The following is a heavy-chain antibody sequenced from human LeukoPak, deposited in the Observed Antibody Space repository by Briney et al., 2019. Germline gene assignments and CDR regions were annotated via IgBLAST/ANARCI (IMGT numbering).Heavy chain of an antibody. CDR1: GYTFTSYY. V-gene: IGHV1-46*01. J-gene: IGHJ4*02. D-gene: IGHD3-9*01. Sequence: ASVKVSCKASGYTFTSYYMHWVRQAPGQGLEWMGIINPSGGSTSYAQKFQGRFTISRDNAKNSLYLQMNSLRAEDTAVYYCARVHDILTGYYIEGFDYWGQGTLVTVSS. CDR3: ARVHDILTGYYIEGFDY. CDR2: INPSGGST.